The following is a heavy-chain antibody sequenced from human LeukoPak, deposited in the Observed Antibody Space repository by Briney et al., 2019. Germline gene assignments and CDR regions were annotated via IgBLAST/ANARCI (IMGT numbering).Heavy chain of an antibody. Sequence: SETLSLTCAVSGGSISSGGYSWSWIRQPPGKGLEWIGYIYHSGSTYYNPSPKSRVTISVDRSKNQFSLKLSSVTAADTAVYYCARGGDGYIYYFDYWGQGTLVTVSS. CDR1: GGSISSGGYS. CDR3: ARGGDGYIYYFDY. CDR2: IYHSGST. D-gene: IGHD5-24*01. J-gene: IGHJ4*02. V-gene: IGHV4-30-2*01.